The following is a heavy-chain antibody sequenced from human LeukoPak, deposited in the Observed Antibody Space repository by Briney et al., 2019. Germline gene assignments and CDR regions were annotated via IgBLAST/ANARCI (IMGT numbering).Heavy chain of an antibody. CDR1: GGTFSSYS. Sequence: SVKVSCKASGGTFSSYSISWVRQAPGQGLEWMGRIIPIFGTANYAQKFQGRVTITADKSTSTAYMELSSLRSEDPAVYYCARGGGAQYYYYLDVWGKGTTVTVS. CDR3: ARGGGAQYYYYLDV. CDR2: IIPIFGTA. V-gene: IGHV1-69*06. J-gene: IGHJ6*03. D-gene: IGHD3-16*01.